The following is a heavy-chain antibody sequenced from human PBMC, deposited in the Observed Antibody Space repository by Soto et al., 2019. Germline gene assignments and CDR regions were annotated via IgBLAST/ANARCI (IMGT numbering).Heavy chain of an antibody. CDR2: ISYDGSNK. V-gene: IGHV3-30*18. D-gene: IGHD6-13*01. Sequence: PGGSLRLSCAASGFTFSSYGMHWVRQAPGKGLEWVAVISYDGSNKYYADSVKGRFTISRDNSKNTLYLQMNSLRAEDTAVYYGAKDQEQQLGIYYYYYGVDVWGQGTTGTVSS. CDR3: AKDQEQQLGIYYYYYGVDV. CDR1: GFTFSSYG. J-gene: IGHJ6*02.